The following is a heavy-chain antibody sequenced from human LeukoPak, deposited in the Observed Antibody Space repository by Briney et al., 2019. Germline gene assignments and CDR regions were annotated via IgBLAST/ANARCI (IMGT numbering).Heavy chain of an antibody. V-gene: IGHV3-11*05. CDR2: ISVSSTYT. Sequence: GGSLTLSCAASGFTFSDSYMSWIRQAPGKGLEWVSYISVSSTYTEYAGSVKGRFTISRDNAKNSLYLQMNSLRDEDTAVYYCTTDPGDVVWFGEFYEAFDICGQGATGTVSS. D-gene: IGHD3-10*01. CDR3: TTDPGDVVWFGEFYEAFDI. J-gene: IGHJ3*02. CDR1: GFTFSDSY.